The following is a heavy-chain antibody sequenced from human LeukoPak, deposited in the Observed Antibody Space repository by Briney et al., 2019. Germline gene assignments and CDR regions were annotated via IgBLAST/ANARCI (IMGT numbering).Heavy chain of an antibody. CDR3: ARDNYYGSGSYSNYYYYGMDV. V-gene: IGHV4-4*07. CDR1: GGSISSYY. CDR2: IYTSGST. J-gene: IGHJ6*02. Sequence: SETLSLTCTVSGGSISSYYWSWIRQPAGRGREWIGRIYTSGSTNYNPSHKSRVTMSVDTSKNQFSLKLSSVTAADTAVYYCARDNYYGSGSYSNYYYYGMDVWGQGTTVTVSS. D-gene: IGHD3-10*01.